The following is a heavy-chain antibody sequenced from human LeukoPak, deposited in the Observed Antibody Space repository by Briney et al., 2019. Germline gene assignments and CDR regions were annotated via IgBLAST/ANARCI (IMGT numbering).Heavy chain of an antibody. V-gene: IGHV3-21*01. J-gene: IGHJ4*02. Sequence: GGSLRLSCAASGFTFDDYGMSWVRQAPGKGLEWVSSISSSSSYIDYADSVKGRFTISRDNAKNSLYLKMNSLRAEDTAVYYCAGDYYGSGSYYKVYWGQGTLVTVSS. CDR1: GFTFDDYG. CDR2: ISSSSSYI. CDR3: AGDYYGSGSYYKVY. D-gene: IGHD3-10*01.